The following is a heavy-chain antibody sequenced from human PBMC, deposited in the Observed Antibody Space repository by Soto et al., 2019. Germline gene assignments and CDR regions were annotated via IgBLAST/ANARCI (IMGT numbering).Heavy chain of an antibody. V-gene: IGHV3-74*01. J-gene: IGHJ6*02. CDR3: AREPFDGGNSFYYYYGMDV. CDR1: GFTFSSYW. D-gene: IGHD2-21*02. CDR2: INSDGSST. Sequence: EVQLVESGGGLVQPGGSLRLSCAASGFTFSSYWMHWVRQAPGKGLVWVSRINSDGSSTSYADSVKGRFTISRDNAKNTLYLQMNSLRAEDTAVYYCAREPFDGGNSFYYYYGMDVWGQGTTVTVSS.